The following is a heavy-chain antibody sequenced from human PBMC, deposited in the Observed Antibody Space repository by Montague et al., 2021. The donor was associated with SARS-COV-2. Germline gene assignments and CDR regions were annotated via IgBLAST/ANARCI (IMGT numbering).Heavy chain of an antibody. CDR2: ISSNGRT. Sequence: SETLSLTCTVSGGSINDHYWSWIRQSPGKGLEWIGYISSNGRTNYNPSLKSRVTLSADASRNQFSLKLDSVTAADTAVYFCARGGYYVSADYHCYFDLWGRGMLVTVPS. CDR1: GGSINDHY. D-gene: IGHD3-10*01. V-gene: IGHV4-4*09. J-gene: IGHJ2*01. CDR3: ARGGYYVSADYHCYFDL.